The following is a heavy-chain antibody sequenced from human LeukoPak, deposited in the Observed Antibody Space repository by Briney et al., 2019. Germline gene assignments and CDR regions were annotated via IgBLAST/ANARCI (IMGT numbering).Heavy chain of an antibody. V-gene: IGHV3-30*18. CDR3: AKKHRGYSYGNFDY. CDR2: ISYDGSNK. D-gene: IGHD5-18*01. J-gene: IGHJ4*02. CDR1: GFTFSSYG. Sequence: GRSLRLSCAASGFTFSSYGMHWVRQAPGKGLEWVAVISYDGSNKYYADSVKGRFTISRDNSKNTLYLQMNSLRAEDTAVYYCAKKHRGYSYGNFDYWGQGTLVTVSS.